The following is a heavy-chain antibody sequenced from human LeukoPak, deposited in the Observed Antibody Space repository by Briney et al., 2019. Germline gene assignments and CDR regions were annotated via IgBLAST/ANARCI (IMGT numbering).Heavy chain of an antibody. CDR1: GYTFTGYH. CDR2: INPNSGGT. Sequence: ASVKVSCKASGYTFTGYHIHWVRQAPGQGPEWMAWINPNSGGTKYAQKFQGRVTMTRDTSISTAYMELSRLRSDDTAVYYCARGGYSSFRFYYWGQGTLVTVSS. D-gene: IGHD6-13*01. J-gene: IGHJ4*02. V-gene: IGHV1-2*02. CDR3: ARGGYSSFRFYY.